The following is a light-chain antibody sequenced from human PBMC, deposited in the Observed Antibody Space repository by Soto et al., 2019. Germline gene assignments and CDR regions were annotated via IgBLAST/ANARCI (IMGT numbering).Light chain of an antibody. CDR3: SSYASSSTI. CDR2: EVS. CDR1: SSDIGGYNY. V-gene: IGLV2-14*01. Sequence: QSVLTQPASVSGSPGQSITICCTGTSSDIGGYNYVSWYQQHPGKAPKLIIYEVSNRPSGVSNRFSGSKSGNTASLTISGLQAEDEADYYCSSYASSSTIFAGGTKVTVL. J-gene: IGLJ2*01.